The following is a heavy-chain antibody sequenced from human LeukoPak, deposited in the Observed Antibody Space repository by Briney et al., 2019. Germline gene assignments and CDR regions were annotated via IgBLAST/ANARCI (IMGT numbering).Heavy chain of an antibody. V-gene: IGHV3-11*01. CDR3: AVVASSGYYYGY. CDR1: GFTFRAYY. CDR2: ISSSGSTI. J-gene: IGHJ4*02. Sequence: GGSLRLSCAASGFTFRAYYMSWIREAPGKGLEWGSYISSSGSTIYYADSVKGRFTISRDNAKNSLYLQMNSLRAEDTAVYYCAVVASSGYYYGYWGQGTLVTVSS. D-gene: IGHD3-22*01.